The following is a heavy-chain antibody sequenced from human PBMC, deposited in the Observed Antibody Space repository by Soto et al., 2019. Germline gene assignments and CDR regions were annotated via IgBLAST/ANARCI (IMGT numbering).Heavy chain of an antibody. D-gene: IGHD3-22*01. V-gene: IGHV3-48*03. J-gene: IGHJ1*01. CDR2: ISSSGSTV. CDR3: AREGYYDIMYY. Sequence: GEALRHSYGASGCTFRPSEMNGGRLAPGKGLEWVSYISSSGSTVYHADSVEGRLTISRDNAKNSLFLQMNSLRAEDTALYYWAREGYYDIMYYWALGTSVT. CDR1: GCTFRPSE.